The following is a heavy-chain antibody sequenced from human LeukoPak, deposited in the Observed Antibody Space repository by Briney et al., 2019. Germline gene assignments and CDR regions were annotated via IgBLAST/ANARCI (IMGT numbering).Heavy chain of an antibody. CDR3: ARGADGVSSNSRGWFDP. J-gene: IGHJ5*02. D-gene: IGHD2-15*01. Sequence: PGGSLRLSCAASGFTFSSYSMNWVRQAPGEGLEWVSYISSLSGTIYYADSVKGRFTISRDNAKNSLYLQMDSLRAEDTAAYYCARGADGVSSNSRGWFDPWGQGTLVTVSS. V-gene: IGHV3-48*01. CDR2: ISSLSGTI. CDR1: GFTFSSYS.